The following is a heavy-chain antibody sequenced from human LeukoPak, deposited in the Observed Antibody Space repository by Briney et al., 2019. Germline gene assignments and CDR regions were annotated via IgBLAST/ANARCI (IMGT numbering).Heavy chain of an antibody. Sequence: GGSLRLSCAASGFTFSSYSMNWVRQAPGKGLEWVSYISSSSSTIYYADSVKGRFTISRDNAKNSLYLQMNSLRAEDTAVYYCARGGYYGSGSYYGIDYWGQGTLVTVSS. D-gene: IGHD3-10*01. CDR2: ISSSSSTI. V-gene: IGHV3-48*01. CDR3: ARGGYYGSGSYYGIDY. CDR1: GFTFSSYS. J-gene: IGHJ4*02.